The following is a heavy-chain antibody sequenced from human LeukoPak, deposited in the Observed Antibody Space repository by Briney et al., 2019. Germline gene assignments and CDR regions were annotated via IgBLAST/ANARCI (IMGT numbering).Heavy chain of an antibody. Sequence: ASVKVSCKASGYTFTDYYVHWVRLVPGQGLEWMGRISPNSGATNYTEKFRGRVTMARDTSINTVYMEMSSLRSDDTAVYYCARDLWGWGSDYLDYWGQGTLVTVSS. D-gene: IGHD4/OR15-4a*01. V-gene: IGHV1-2*06. J-gene: IGHJ4*02. CDR3: ARDLWGWGSDYLDY. CDR1: GYTFTDYY. CDR2: ISPNSGAT.